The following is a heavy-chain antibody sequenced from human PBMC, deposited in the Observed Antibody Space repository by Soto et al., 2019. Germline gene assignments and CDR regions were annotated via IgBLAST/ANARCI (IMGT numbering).Heavy chain of an antibody. CDR1: GYTFTGYY. Sequence: GASVKVSCKASGYTFTGYYMHWVRQAPGQGLEWMGWINPNSGGTNYAQKFQGRVTMTRDTSISTAYMELSRLRSDDTAVYYCARAAPGYCSGGSCYPFQHWGQGTLVTVSS. CDR2: INPNSGGT. D-gene: IGHD2-15*01. CDR3: ARAAPGYCSGGSCYPFQH. V-gene: IGHV1-2*02. J-gene: IGHJ1*01.